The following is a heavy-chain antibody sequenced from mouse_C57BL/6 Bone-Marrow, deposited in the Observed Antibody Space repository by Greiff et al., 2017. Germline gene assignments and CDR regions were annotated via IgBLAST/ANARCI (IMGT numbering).Heavy chain of an antibody. CDR2: ISSGSSTI. CDR1: GFTFSDYG. V-gene: IGHV5-17*01. Sequence: EVKVVESGGGLVKPGGSPKLSCAASGFTFSDYGMHWVRQAPEQGLEWVAYISSGSSTIYYADTVKGRFTISRDNAKNTLFLQMTSLRSEDTAMYYCERGGGSSYPAWFAYWGQGTLVTVSA. CDR3: ERGGGSSYPAWFAY. J-gene: IGHJ3*01. D-gene: IGHD1-1*01.